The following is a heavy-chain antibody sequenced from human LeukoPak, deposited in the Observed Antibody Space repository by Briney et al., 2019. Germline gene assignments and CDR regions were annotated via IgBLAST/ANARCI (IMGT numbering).Heavy chain of an antibody. V-gene: IGHV1-69*06. Sequence: SVKVSCKASGGTFSSYAISWVRQAAGQGLEWMGGIIPMFGTANYAQKIQGRVTITADKSTSTAYMELSSLRSEDTAVYYCACQIEVGATHRGFYYYMDVWGKGTTVTVSS. CDR1: GGTFSSYA. CDR3: ACQIEVGATHRGFYYYMDV. CDR2: IIPMFGTA. D-gene: IGHD1-26*01. J-gene: IGHJ6*03.